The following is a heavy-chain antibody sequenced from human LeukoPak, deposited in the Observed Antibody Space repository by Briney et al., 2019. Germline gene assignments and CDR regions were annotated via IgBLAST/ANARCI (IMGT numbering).Heavy chain of an antibody. V-gene: IGHV3-21*01. CDR2: ISSSSSYI. J-gene: IGHJ4*02. CDR3: ARDERQGSSWYVDYFDY. CDR1: GFTFSSHS. D-gene: IGHD6-13*01. Sequence: GGSLRLSCAASGFTFSSHSMNWVRQAPGKGLEWVSSISSSSSYIYYADSVKGRFTISRDNAKNSLYLQMNSLRAEDTAVYYCARDERQGSSWYVDYFDYWGQGTLVTVSS.